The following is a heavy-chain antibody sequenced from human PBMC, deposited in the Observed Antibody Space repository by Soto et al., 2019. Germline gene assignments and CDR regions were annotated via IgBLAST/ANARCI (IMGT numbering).Heavy chain of an antibody. V-gene: IGHV3-30*18. D-gene: IGHD6-6*01. CDR2: ISYDGSNK. J-gene: IGHJ6*02. CDR3: AKEKGGGSSSSGGWGYYYYYSGMDV. CDR1: GFTFSSYG. Sequence: GGSLRLSCAASGFTFSSYGMHWVRQAPGKGLEWVAVISYDGSNKYYADSVKGRFTISRDNSKNTLYLQMNSLRAEDTAVYYCAKEKGGGSSSSGGWGYYYYYSGMDVWGQGTTVTVS.